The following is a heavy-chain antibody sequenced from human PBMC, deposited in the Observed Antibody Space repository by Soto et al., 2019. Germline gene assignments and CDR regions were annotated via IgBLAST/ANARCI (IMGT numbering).Heavy chain of an antibody. CDR3: XXXXXXXXXX. V-gene: IGHV3-30*04. CDR1: GFTFSSYA. J-gene: IGHJ4*02. CDR2: IAYDGRNK. Sequence: QVQLVESGGGVVQPGRSLRLSCAASGFTFSSYAMHWVRQAPGKGLEWVAVIAYDGRNKYYADSVKGRFTISRDNSKNXXYXXXXXXXXXDXXXXXXXXXXXXXXXXWGQGTLVTVSS.